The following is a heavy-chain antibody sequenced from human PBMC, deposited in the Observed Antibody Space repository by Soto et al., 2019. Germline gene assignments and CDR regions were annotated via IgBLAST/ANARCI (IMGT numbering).Heavy chain of an antibody. V-gene: IGHV1-69*13. CDR1: GGTFSSYA. J-gene: IGHJ4*02. CDR2: IIPIFGTA. D-gene: IGHD3-16*01. CDR3: ALSKTTFGVVDY. Sequence: ASVKVSCKASGGTFSSYAISWVRQAPGQGLEWMGGIIPIFGTANYAQKFQGRVTITADESTSTAYMELSSLRSEDTAVYYCALSKTTFGVVDYWGQGTLVTVSS.